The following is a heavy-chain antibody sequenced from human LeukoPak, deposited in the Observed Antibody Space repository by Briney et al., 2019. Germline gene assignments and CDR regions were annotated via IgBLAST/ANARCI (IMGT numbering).Heavy chain of an antibody. Sequence: PSQTLSLTCTVSGGSISSGSYYWSWIRQPAGKGLEWIGRIYTSGSTNYNPSLKSRVTISVDTSKNQFSLKLRSVTAADTAVYYCAGDYDFWSGYPHACDAFDIWGQGTMVTVSS. V-gene: IGHV4-61*02. CDR1: GGSISSGSYY. D-gene: IGHD3-3*01. J-gene: IGHJ3*02. CDR2: IYTSGST. CDR3: AGDYDFWSGYPHACDAFDI.